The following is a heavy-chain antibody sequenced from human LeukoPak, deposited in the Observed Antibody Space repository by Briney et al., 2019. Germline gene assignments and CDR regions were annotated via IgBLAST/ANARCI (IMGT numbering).Heavy chain of an antibody. CDR1: GGTFSSYA. Sequence: SVKVSCKASGGTFSSYAISWVRQAPGQGLKWMGGIIPIFGTANYAQKFQGRVTITADESTSTAYMELSSLRSEDTAVYYCARLSSTSFSYVHYYYGMDVWGKGTTVTVSS. V-gene: IGHV1-69*13. D-gene: IGHD2-2*01. J-gene: IGHJ6*04. CDR3: ARLSSTSFSYVHYYYGMDV. CDR2: IIPIFGTA.